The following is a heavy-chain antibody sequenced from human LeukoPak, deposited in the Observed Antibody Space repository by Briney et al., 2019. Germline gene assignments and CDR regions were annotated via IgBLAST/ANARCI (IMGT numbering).Heavy chain of an antibody. CDR1: GFTFDDYA. CDR2: ISWNSGSI. J-gene: IGHJ5*02. Sequence: GGSLRLSCAASGFTFDDYAMHWVRQAPGKGLEWVSGISWNSGSIGYADSVKGRFTISRDNSKNTLYLQMSSLRAEDTAVYYCVNWFDPWGQGTLVTVSS. CDR3: VNWFDP. V-gene: IGHV3-9*01.